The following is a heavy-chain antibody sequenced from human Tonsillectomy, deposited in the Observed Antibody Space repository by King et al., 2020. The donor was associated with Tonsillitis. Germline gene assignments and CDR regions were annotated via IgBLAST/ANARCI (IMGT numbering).Heavy chain of an antibody. J-gene: IGHJ5*02. CDR1: CGSISNSNYY. D-gene: IGHD2-15*01. CDR3: ARWGSTGVVAAHNWFDP. CDR2: IPYCGSA. Sequence: KLQESGPGLVKPSETLSLTSTVSCGSISNSNYYWSWSRQPPGKGLGWIGSIPYCGSAFSTPSLKSRVTMTMDTSKNHFSLRVSSVIAADSAVYYCARWGSTGVVAAHNWFDPWGQGALVTVSS. V-gene: IGHV4-39*02.